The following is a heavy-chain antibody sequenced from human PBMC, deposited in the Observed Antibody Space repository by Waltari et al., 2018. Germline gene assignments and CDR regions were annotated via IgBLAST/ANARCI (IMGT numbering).Heavy chain of an antibody. Sequence: QVQLVESGGGVVQPGRSLRLSCAASGFTFSSSAMHWVRQAPGKGLEWVAVISYDGSNKYYADSVKGRFTISRDNSKNTLYLQMNSLRAEDTAVYYCARIPAGELFDYWGQGTLVAVSS. D-gene: IGHD6-19*01. J-gene: IGHJ4*02. CDR2: ISYDGSNK. CDR1: GFTFSSSA. CDR3: ARIPAGELFDY. V-gene: IGHV3-30-3*01.